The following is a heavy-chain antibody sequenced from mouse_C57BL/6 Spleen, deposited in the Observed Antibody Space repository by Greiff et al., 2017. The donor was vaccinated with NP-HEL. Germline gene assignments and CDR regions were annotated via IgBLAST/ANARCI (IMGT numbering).Heavy chain of an antibody. CDR3: TTSASNWGAWFAY. CDR1: GYTFTDYE. V-gene: IGHV1-15*01. CDR2: IDPETGGT. D-gene: IGHD4-1*01. J-gene: IGHJ3*01. Sequence: QVQLQQSGAELVRPGASVTLSCKASGYTFTDYEMHWVKQTPVHGLEWIGAIDPETGGTAYNQKFKGKAILTADKSSSTAYMELRSLTSEDSAVYYCTTSASNWGAWFAYGGQGTLVTVSA.